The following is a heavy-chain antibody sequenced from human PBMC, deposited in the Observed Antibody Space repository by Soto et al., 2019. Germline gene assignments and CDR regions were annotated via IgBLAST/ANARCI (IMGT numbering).Heavy chain of an antibody. CDR2: IIHRGST. CDR1: GGTFCGSY. V-gene: IGHV4-34*01. D-gene: IGHD3-16*01. J-gene: IGHJ3*02. Sequence: SETLSLTRALHGGTFCGSYWSWIRNLPGKGLGWSGEIIHRGSTNYNPSLKRRVTRLVDRSKNQLSGQLTAVTAPDRAVYYCARGGRGTLMVTFAFGIWGQEKMVTV. CDR3: ARGGRGTLMVTFAFGI.